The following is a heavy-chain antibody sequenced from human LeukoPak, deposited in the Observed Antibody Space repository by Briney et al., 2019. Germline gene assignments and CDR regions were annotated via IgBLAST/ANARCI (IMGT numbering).Heavy chain of an antibody. Sequence: GGSLRLSCAASGFTFSSYSMNWVRQAPGMGLEWVSYISTSSSTIYYADSMKGRFTISRDNAKDSLYLQMNSLRAEDTAVYYCARGGDDYGDSYDAFDIWGQGTMVTVSS. CDR2: ISTSSSTI. CDR1: GFTFSSYS. V-gene: IGHV3-48*04. D-gene: IGHD4-17*01. CDR3: ARGGDDYGDSYDAFDI. J-gene: IGHJ3*02.